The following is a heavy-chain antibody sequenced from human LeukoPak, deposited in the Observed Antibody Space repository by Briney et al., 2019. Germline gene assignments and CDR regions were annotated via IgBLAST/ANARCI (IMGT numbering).Heavy chain of an antibody. CDR3: ARSGSRSSFPFFDY. CDR1: GFTFSSYG. CDR2: IWYDGSNK. J-gene: IGHJ4*02. D-gene: IGHD1-26*01. V-gene: IGHV3-33*01. Sequence: GGSLRLSCAASGFTFSSYGMHWVRQAPGKGLEWVAVIWYDGSNKYYADPVKGRFTISRDNSKNTLYLQMNSLRAEDTAVYYCARSGSRSSFPFFDYWGQGTLVTVSS.